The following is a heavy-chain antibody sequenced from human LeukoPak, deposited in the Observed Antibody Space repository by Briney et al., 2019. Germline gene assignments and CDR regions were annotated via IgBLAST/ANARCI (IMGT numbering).Heavy chain of an antibody. Sequence: GASVKVSCKASGYTFNSHGISWVRQAPGQGLEWMGWINTNTGNPTYAQGFTGRFVFSLDTSVSTAYLQISSLKAEDTAVYYCARVGYSYGPDIWGQGTMVTVSS. V-gene: IGHV7-4-1*02. D-gene: IGHD5-18*01. CDR1: GYTFNSHG. CDR3: ARVGYSYGPDI. CDR2: INTNTGNP. J-gene: IGHJ3*02.